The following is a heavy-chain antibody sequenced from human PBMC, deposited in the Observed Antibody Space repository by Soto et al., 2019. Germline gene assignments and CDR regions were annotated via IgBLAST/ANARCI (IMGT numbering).Heavy chain of an antibody. CDR2: INPKSGGT. CDR3: ARGDSTDCSNGVCSFFYNHDMDV. J-gene: IGHJ6*02. Sequence: GPSVKVSCKASGYSFTDYHIHWVRQAPGQGLEWLGRINPKSGGTSTAQKFQGWVTMTTDTSTSTASMELTRLTSDDTAIYYCARGDSTDCSNGVCSFFYNHDMDVWGQGTTVTVSS. CDR1: GYSFTDYH. V-gene: IGHV1-2*04. D-gene: IGHD2-8*01.